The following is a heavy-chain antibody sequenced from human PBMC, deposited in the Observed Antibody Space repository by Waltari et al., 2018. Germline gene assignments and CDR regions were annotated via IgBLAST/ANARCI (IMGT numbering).Heavy chain of an antibody. CDR1: GFTFKTYS. J-gene: IGHJ6*03. V-gene: IGHV3-30*16. CDR3: ARVWRDFFYYSMDV. CDR2: ISVNGNTK. Sequence: QEQLVESGGGVVPPGQSLTLSCAASGFTFKTYSLHWVRQAPGRGLQGGAVISVNGNTKYYADAVKGRFTISRDNSRNILHLQMNSLRPEDTAVYFCARVWRDFFYYSMDVWGQGTTVTVS.